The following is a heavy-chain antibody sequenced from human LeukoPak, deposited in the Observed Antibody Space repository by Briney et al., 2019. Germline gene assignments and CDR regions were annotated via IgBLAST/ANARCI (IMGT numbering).Heavy chain of an antibody. CDR2: MNPNSGNT. Sequence: EASVKVSCKASGYTFTSYDINWVRQATGQGLEWMGWMNPNSGNTGYAQKFQGRVTMTRNTSISTAYMELSSLRSEDTAVYYCARGGSSITIFGVVTIENWSDPWGQGTLVTVSS. D-gene: IGHD3-3*01. CDR1: GYTFTSYD. V-gene: IGHV1-8*01. J-gene: IGHJ5*02. CDR3: ARGGSSITIFGVVTIENWSDP.